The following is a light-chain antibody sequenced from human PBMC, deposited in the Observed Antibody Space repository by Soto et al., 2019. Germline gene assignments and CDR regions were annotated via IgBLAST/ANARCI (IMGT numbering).Light chain of an antibody. CDR1: QKINKY. J-gene: IGKJ5*01. CDR2: GAS. CDR3: QKIYGNSLT. V-gene: IGKV1-39*01. Sequence: DLQRPPSPSYLSSSVVYRFTISFLAIQKINKYLNWYQQKPGKDHKLLIYGASSLQSGVPSRFSGSGSGKDFTITISSLHNEDFETYYCQKIYGNSLTVGQGTRLEIK.